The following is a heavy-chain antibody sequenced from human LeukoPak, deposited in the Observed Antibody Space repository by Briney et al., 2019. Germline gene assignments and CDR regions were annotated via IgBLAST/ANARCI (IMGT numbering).Heavy chain of an antibody. CDR1: GYRFTTYW. D-gene: IGHD2-15*01. J-gene: IGHJ4*02. V-gene: IGHV5-10-1*01. Sequence: GESLKISCKGYGYRFTTYWISWVRQMPGKGLEWMGTIDPSDSYTNYSPSFHGHVTMSADKSITTAYLQWSSLKASDTAMYFCARLVEGAHTYVLPYWGRGTLVTVSS. CDR3: ARLVEGAHTYVLPY. CDR2: IDPSDSYT.